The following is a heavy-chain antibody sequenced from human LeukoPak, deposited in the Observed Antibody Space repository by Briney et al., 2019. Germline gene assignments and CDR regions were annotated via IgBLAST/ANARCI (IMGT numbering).Heavy chain of an antibody. CDR1: GFTFSSYW. V-gene: IGHV3-7*01. CDR2: IKQDGSEK. J-gene: IGHJ3*02. Sequence: PGGSLRLSCAASGFTFSSYWMSWVRQAPGKGLEWVANIKQDGSEKYYVDSVKGRFTISRDNAKNSLYLQMNSLRAEDTAMYYCDWRYYDSSGYRRDAFDIWGQGTMVTVSS. D-gene: IGHD3-22*01. CDR3: DWRYYDSSGYRRDAFDI.